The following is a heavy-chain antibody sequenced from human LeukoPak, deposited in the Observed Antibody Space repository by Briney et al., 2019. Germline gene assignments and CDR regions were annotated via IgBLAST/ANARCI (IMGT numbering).Heavy chain of an antibody. V-gene: IGHV4-59*01. CDR2: IYYSGST. CDR1: GGSISSYY. Sequence: SETLSLTCTVSGGSISSYYWSWIRQPPGKGLEWIGYIYYSGSTNYNPSLKSRVTISVDTSKNQFSLKLSSVTAADTAVYYCARNGLVAASFYYGMDVWGQGTTVTVSS. D-gene: IGHD6-13*01. J-gene: IGHJ6*02. CDR3: ARNGLVAASFYYGMDV.